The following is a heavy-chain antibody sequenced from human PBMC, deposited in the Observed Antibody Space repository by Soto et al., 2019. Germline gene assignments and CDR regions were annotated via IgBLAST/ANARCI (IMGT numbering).Heavy chain of an antibody. Sequence: SETLSLTCTVSGGSISSGGYYWSWIRQHPGKGLEWIGYIYYSGSTYYNPSLKSRVTISVDTSKNQFSLKLSSVTAADTAVYYCARGTAGYSGSGGNWFDPWGQGTLVTVSS. J-gene: IGHJ5*02. CDR1: GGSISSGGYY. CDR3: ARGTAGYSGSGGNWFDP. CDR2: IYYSGST. D-gene: IGHD6-6*01. V-gene: IGHV4-31*03.